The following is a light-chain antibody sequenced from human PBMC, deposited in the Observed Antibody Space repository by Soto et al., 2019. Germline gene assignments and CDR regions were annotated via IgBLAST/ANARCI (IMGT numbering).Light chain of an antibody. J-gene: IGKJ1*01. CDR3: QQYNNWPWT. V-gene: IGKV3-15*01. CDR1: QSVSSN. Sequence: EIVMTPSPATLSVSPGERGTLSCRASQSVSSNLAWYQQKPGQAPRLLIYGASTRATGIPARFSGSRSGTEFTLTISSLQSEDFAVYYCQQYNNWPWTFGQGTKVEIK. CDR2: GAS.